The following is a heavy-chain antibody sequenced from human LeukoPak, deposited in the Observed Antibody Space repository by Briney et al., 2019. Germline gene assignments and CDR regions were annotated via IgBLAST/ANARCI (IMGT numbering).Heavy chain of an antibody. D-gene: IGHD3-22*01. CDR1: GDPISSFY. CDR2: GHYSGNT. CDR3: ARQYYYDSSGYAAFYHYFMDI. V-gene: IGHV4-59*08. J-gene: IGHJ6*03. Sequence: SETLSLTCTVSGDPISSFYWSWIRQTPGKGREWIGYGHYSGNTNYKSSLKSRAIISVDTSKNQFLLKLTSVTAADTAVYYCARQYYYDSSGYAAFYHYFMDIWGKGTTVTVSS.